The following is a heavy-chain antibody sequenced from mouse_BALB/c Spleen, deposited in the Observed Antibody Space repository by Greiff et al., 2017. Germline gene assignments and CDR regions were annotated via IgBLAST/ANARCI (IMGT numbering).Heavy chain of an antibody. D-gene: IGHD1-1*01. CDR2: ISDGGSYT. CDR3: ARSTTVVATPYYYAMDY. V-gene: IGHV5-4*02. CDR1: GFTFSDYY. J-gene: IGHJ4*01. Sequence: EVNVVESGGGLVKPGGSLKLSCAASGFTFSDYYMYWVRQTPEKRLEWVATISDGGSYTYYPDSVKGRFTISRDNAKNNLYLQMSSLKSEDTAMYYCARSTTVVATPYYYAMDYWGQGTSVTVSS.